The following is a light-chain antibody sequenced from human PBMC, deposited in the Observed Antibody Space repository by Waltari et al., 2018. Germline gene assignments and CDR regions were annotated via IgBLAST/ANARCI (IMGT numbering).Light chain of an antibody. J-gene: IGLJ3*02. CDR3: CSFTSSSTWV. CDR2: DVT. V-gene: IGLV2-14*01. Sequence: QSALTQPASVSGSPGQSITISCSGTTSDLGGYNHVPWYQQPPGNAPKLIIYDVTSRPSGVSNRFSGSKSGNTASLTISGLQAEDEADYYCCSFTSSSTWVFGGGTKLTVL. CDR1: TSDLGGYNH.